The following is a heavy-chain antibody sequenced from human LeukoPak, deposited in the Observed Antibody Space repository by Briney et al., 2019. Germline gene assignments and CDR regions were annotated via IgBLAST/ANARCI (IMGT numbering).Heavy chain of an antibody. D-gene: IGHD4-17*01. Sequence: PSETLSLTCAVYGGSFSGYYWSWIRQPPGKGLEWIGEINHSGSTYYNPSLKSRVTISVDTSKNQFSLKLSSVTAADTAVYYCARHVNDYGDYGVVGSVVDYWGQGTLVTVSS. J-gene: IGHJ4*02. CDR2: INHSGST. V-gene: IGHV4-34*01. CDR1: GGSFSGYY. CDR3: ARHVNDYGDYGVVGSVVDY.